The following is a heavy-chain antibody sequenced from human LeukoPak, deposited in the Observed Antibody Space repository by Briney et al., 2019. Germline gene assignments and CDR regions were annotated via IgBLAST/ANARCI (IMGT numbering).Heavy chain of an antibody. CDR3: ARSRGSGSXXILFDXXXXXXXXXXXSGSASAPTYW. CDR1: GGSISSSSYY. Sequence: SETLSLTCTVSGGSISSSSYYWGWIRQPPGKGLEWIGSIYYSGSTYYNPSLKSRVTISVDTSKNQFSPKLSSVTAADTAVYYCARSRGSGSXXILFDXXXXXXXXXXXSGSASAPTYW. CDR2: IYYSGST. J-gene: IGHJ2*01. V-gene: IGHV4-39*07. D-gene: IGHD3-10*01.